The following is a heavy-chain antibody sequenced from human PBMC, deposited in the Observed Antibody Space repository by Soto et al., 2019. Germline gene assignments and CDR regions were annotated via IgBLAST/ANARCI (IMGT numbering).Heavy chain of an antibody. D-gene: IGHD3-9*01. V-gene: IGHV1-18*01. CDR2: ISAYNGNT. Sequence: ASVKVSCKASGYTFTSYGISWVRQAPGQGLEWMGWISAYNGNTNYAQKLQGRVTMTTDTSTSTAYMELRSLRSDDTAVYYCARVGRDYDILTSLDYWGQGTLVTVSS. J-gene: IGHJ4*02. CDR3: ARVGRDYDILTSLDY. CDR1: GYTFTSYG.